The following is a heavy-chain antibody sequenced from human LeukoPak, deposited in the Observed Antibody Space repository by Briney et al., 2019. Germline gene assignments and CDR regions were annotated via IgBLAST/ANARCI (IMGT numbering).Heavy chain of an antibody. Sequence: GVSLRLSCAASGFTFSNYWIHLVRQAPGKGLVWVSGINSDGSSTSYAYSVKGRVTTSRYNAENTVYLQMNSLRAEDAAVYYCARSTYTSTSSAYWGQGTLVTVSS. CDR3: ARSTYTSTSSAY. J-gene: IGHJ4*02. V-gene: IGHV3-74*01. CDR1: GFTFSNYW. CDR2: INSDGSST. D-gene: IGHD6-6*01.